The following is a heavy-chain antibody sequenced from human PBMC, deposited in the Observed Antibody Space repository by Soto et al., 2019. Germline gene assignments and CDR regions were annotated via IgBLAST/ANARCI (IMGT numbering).Heavy chain of an antibody. Sequence: SETLSLTCGVSGGSMCSGGYSWSWIRQPPGKGLEWIGYIYHNGSPYYNPSLKSRVTISVDRSKNQFSLKLSSVTAADTAVYYCARVPDVWGQGTTVTVSS. CDR1: GGSMCSGGYS. J-gene: IGHJ6*02. CDR3: ARVPDV. CDR2: IYHNGSP. V-gene: IGHV4-30-2*01.